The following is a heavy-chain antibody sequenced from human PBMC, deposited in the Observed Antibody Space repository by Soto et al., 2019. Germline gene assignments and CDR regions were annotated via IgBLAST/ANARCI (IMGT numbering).Heavy chain of an antibody. CDR3: VRSRVFIAVTSVTNYYYCYGMDV. V-gene: IGHV6-1*01. CDR2: AYYRSKWYI. Sequence: PSQTLSLTCAISGDSVSSDSAAWNWIRQSPSRGLEWLGRAYYRSKWYIEYAPSVNSRITINPDTSKNQLSLQLISVNPEDTAVYYCVRSRVFIAVTSVTNYYYCYGMDVWGQGTTVTVSS. J-gene: IGHJ6*02. CDR1: GDSVSSDSAA. D-gene: IGHD6-19*01.